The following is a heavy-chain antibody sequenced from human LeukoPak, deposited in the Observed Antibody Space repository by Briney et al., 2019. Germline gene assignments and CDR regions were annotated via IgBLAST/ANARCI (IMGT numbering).Heavy chain of an antibody. J-gene: IGHJ6*02. Sequence: GRSLRLSCEAPGFTVSNYAMSWVSQAPGKGLEWGSSISGSGGSTYYADSVKGRFTITRDNSKNTLYLQMNGLRAEDPAVYDCAKHSMVRGVTPDGMDVWGQGTTVTVSS. V-gene: IGHV3-23*01. D-gene: IGHD3-10*01. CDR2: ISGSGGST. CDR1: GFTVSNYA. CDR3: AKHSMVRGVTPDGMDV.